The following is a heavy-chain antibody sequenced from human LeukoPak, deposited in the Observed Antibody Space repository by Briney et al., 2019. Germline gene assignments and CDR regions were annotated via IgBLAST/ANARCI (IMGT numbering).Heavy chain of an antibody. J-gene: IGHJ5*02. CDR2: ISYDGSNK. Sequence: GRSLRLSCAASGFTFNDYAMHWVRQAPGKGLEWVSDISYDGSNKYYADSVKGRFTISRGNSKNTLYLQMNSLRAEDTAVYYCAKDYYGSGATPEAWGQGTLVIVSS. CDR1: GFTFNDYA. CDR3: AKDYYGSGATPEA. V-gene: IGHV3-30*18. D-gene: IGHD3-10*01.